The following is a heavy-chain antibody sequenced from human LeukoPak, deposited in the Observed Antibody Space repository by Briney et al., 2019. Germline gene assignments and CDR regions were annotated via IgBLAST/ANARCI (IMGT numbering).Heavy chain of an antibody. CDR1: GFTFSSYE. D-gene: IGHD5-18*01. J-gene: IGHJ5*02. Sequence: GGSLRLSCAASGFTFSSYEMNWVRQAPGKGLEWVSYISSSGSTIYYADSVKGRFTISRDNAKNSLYLQMNSLRAEDTAVYYCAREVRGYSYGPNWFDPWGQGTLVTASS. V-gene: IGHV3-48*03. CDR2: ISSSGSTI. CDR3: AREVRGYSYGPNWFDP.